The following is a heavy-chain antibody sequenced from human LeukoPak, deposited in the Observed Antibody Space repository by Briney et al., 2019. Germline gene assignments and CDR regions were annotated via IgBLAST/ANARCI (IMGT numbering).Heavy chain of an antibody. CDR3: AREVSDYDLYYFDY. Sequence: GGSLRLSCAASGFTFSSYAMSWVRQAPGKGLEWVAVIWYDGSNKYYADSVKGRFTISRDNSKNTLYLQMNSLRAEDTAVYYCAREVSDYDLYYFDYWGQGTLVTVSS. CDR2: IWYDGSNK. D-gene: IGHD4-17*01. J-gene: IGHJ4*02. V-gene: IGHV3-33*08. CDR1: GFTFSSYA.